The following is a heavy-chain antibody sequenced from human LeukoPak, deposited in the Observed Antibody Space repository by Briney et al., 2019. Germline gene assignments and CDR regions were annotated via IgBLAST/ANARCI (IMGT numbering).Heavy chain of an antibody. V-gene: IGHV4-4*02. CDR3: ARGGDTPFDP. J-gene: IGHJ5*02. D-gene: IGHD2-21*02. CDR1: GGSISSSNW. Sequence: PSETLSLTCAVSGGSISSSNWWSWARPPPGKGLEWIGEIHHGGTTNYNPSLKSRVTISVDKSKNQFSLNLISVTAADTAMYYCARGGDTPFDPWGQGTLITVSS. CDR2: IHHGGTT.